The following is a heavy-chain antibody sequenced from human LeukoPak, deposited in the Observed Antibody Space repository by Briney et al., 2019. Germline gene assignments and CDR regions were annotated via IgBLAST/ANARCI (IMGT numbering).Heavy chain of an antibody. CDR1: GYTFTSYG. V-gene: IGHV1-18*01. J-gene: IGHJ3*02. Sequence: ASVKVSCKASGYTFTSYGISWVRQAPGQGLEWMGWIYSYNGNTNYAQKLQGRVTMTTDTSTSTAYMELRSLRSDDTAVYYCARDIVVVPAAMLGDAFDIWGQGTMVTVSS. CDR3: ARDIVVVPAAMLGDAFDI. CDR2: IYSYNGNT. D-gene: IGHD2-2*01.